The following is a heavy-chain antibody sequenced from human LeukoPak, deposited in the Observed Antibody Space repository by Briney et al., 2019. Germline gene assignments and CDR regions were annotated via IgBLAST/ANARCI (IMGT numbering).Heavy chain of an antibody. J-gene: IGHJ2*01. V-gene: IGHV1-8*01. CDR1: GYTFTSYD. CDR3: ARVARYYDRSFGNWYFDL. Sequence: ASVKVSCKASGYTFTSYDINWVRQATGQGLEWMGWMNPNSGNTGYAQKLQGRVTMTTDTSTSTAYMELRSLRSDDTAVYYCARVARYYDRSFGNWYFDLWGRGTLVTVSS. CDR2: MNPNSGNT. D-gene: IGHD3-22*01.